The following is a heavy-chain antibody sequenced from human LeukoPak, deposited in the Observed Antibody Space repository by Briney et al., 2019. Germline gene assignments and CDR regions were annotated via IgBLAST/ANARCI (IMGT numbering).Heavy chain of an antibody. Sequence: PSETLSLTCAVYGGSFSGYYWSWIRQPPGKGLEWIGEINHSGSTNYNPSLKSRVTISVDTSKNQFSLKLSSVTAADTAVYYCARENNQTRGDYWGQGTLVTVSS. CDR2: INHSGST. CDR3: ARENNQTRGDY. V-gene: IGHV4-34*01. CDR1: GGSFSGYY. D-gene: IGHD1-20*01. J-gene: IGHJ4*02.